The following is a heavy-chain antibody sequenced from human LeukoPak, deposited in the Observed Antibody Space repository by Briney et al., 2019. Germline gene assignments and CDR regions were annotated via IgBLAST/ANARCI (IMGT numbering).Heavy chain of an antibody. D-gene: IGHD3-22*01. J-gene: IGHJ4*02. CDR3: ASHSYYYDSSGYYYALDY. Sequence: SETLSLTCTVSGGSISSYYWSWIRQPPGKGLEGIGYIYYSGSTNYNPPPQSRGTISVDTSKNQFSLKLSSVPAADTAVYYCASHSYYYDSSGYYYALDYWGQGTLVTVSS. V-gene: IGHV4-59*08. CDR1: GGSISSYY. CDR2: IYYSGST.